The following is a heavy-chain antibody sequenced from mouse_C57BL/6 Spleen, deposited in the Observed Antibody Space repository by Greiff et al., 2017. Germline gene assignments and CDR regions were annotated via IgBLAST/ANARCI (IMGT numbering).Heavy chain of an antibody. CDR2: LYPGDGDP. CDR3: ARGQAGYWYVDV. J-gene: IGHJ1*03. V-gene: IGHV1-80*01. CDR1: GYAFSSYW. Sequence: QVQLKESGAELVKPGASVKISCKASGYAFSSYWMNWVKQRPGKGLEWIGQLYPGDGDPNYNGKFKGKATLTAEKSSSTAYMQRSSLTSEDSAVYFCARGQAGYWYVDVWGTGTTVTVSS. D-gene: IGHD3-2*02.